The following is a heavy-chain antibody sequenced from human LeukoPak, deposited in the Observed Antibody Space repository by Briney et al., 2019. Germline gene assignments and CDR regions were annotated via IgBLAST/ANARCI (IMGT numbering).Heavy chain of an antibody. D-gene: IGHD3-22*01. CDR3: TTLGYHLDS. Sequence: GGSLRLSCAASGFNFGAYEMNWVRQAPGKGLEWVAYFAGSDTTKYYADSVRGRFTISRDNAKKSLYLQMNSLRAEDTALYYCTTLGYHLDSWGQGTLVTVSS. V-gene: IGHV3-48*03. CDR1: GFNFGAYE. J-gene: IGHJ4*02. CDR2: FAGSDTTK.